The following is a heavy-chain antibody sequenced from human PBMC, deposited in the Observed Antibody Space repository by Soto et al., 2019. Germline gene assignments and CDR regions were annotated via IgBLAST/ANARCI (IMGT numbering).Heavy chain of an antibody. CDR3: ASGATILYYPDY. Sequence: QVQLVESGGGLVKPGGSLRLSCAASGFTFSDYYMSWIRQAPGKGLEWVSDISSSGSSIYYADSVKCRFTISRDNAKNSLYLQLNSLRAQDTAVYYCASGATILYYPDYWGQGTLVTVSS. V-gene: IGHV3-11*01. CDR1: GFTFSDYY. J-gene: IGHJ4*02. D-gene: IGHD2-15*01. CDR2: ISSSGSSI.